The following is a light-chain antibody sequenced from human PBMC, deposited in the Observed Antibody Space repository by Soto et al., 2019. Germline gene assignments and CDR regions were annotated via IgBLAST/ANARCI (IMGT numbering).Light chain of an antibody. CDR1: QSISDW. CDR3: QQYNSYS. CDR2: DIS. V-gene: IGKV1-5*01. J-gene: IGKJ1*01. Sequence: DIQMTQSPSTLSASAGDTVTITCRASQSISDWLAWYQQKPGKAPKLLIYDISNLEIGVPSRFSGSGSGTEFTLTISGLQPDDFATYYCQQYNSYSFGQGTKVDIK.